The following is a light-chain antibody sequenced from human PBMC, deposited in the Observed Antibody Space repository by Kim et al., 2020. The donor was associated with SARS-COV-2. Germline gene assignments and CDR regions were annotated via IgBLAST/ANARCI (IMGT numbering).Light chain of an antibody. Sequence: SSELTQDPAVSVALGQTVRITCQGDSLGNYFASWYQQKPGQAPVLVTYGKNNRPSGIPDRFSGSSSGNTASLTITGAQAEDEADYYCNSRDSSGNHVVFG. CDR2: GKN. J-gene: IGLJ2*01. V-gene: IGLV3-19*01. CDR3: NSRDSSGNHVV. CDR1: SLGNYF.